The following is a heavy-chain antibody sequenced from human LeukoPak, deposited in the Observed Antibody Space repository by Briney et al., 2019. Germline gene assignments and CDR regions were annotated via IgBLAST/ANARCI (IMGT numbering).Heavy chain of an antibody. CDR2: INWNGGKT. V-gene: IGHV3-20*04. D-gene: IGHD3-3*01. Sequence: PGGSLRLSCAASGFTFGDYGMTWVRQAPGKGLEWVASINWNGGKTGYADSVKGRFTISRDNAKNSLYLQLNSLRAEDTALYYCAREGEKTCYDFWTTYYIGYWGQGTLVTVSS. CDR3: AREGEKTCYDFWTTYYIGY. J-gene: IGHJ4*02. CDR1: GFTFGDYG.